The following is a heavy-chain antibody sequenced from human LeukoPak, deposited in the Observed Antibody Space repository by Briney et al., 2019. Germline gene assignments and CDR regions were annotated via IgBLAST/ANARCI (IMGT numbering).Heavy chain of an antibody. CDR1: GFSLSTSGVG. CDR2: IYWDDDK. Sequence: SGPTLVKPTQTLTLTCTFSGFSLSTSGVGVGWIRQPPGKALEWLALIYWDDDKRYSPSLRSRLTITKDTSKNQVVLTMTNMAAVDTATYYCAHSLRGYSYGLWGQGTLVTVSS. V-gene: IGHV2-5*02. J-gene: IGHJ4*02. D-gene: IGHD5-18*01. CDR3: AHSLRGYSYGL.